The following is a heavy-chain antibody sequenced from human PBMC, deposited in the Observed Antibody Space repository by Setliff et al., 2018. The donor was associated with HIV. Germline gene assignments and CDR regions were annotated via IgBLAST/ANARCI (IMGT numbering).Heavy chain of an antibody. J-gene: IGHJ6*02. Sequence: LSLTCTVSGGSISSNNYYWSWIRQPPGKGLEWIGEIIHTGSTNYNPSLKSRVTISVDTSKNQFSLRLSSVTAADTAVYYCARGRSCSSSSCYLVYYYYYGMDVWGHGSTVTVSS. V-gene: IGHV4-39*07. CDR1: GGSISSNNYY. D-gene: IGHD2-2*01. CDR3: ARGRSCSSSSCYLVYYYYYGMDV. CDR2: IIHTGST.